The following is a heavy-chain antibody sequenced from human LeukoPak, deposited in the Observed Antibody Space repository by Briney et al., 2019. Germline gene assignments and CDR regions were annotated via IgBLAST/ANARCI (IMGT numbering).Heavy chain of an antibody. CDR3: AKDRGSSSLKYFDY. D-gene: IGHD6-13*01. V-gene: IGHV3-23*01. CDR2: ISGSGDST. Sequence: GGSLRLSCAASGFTFSSYAMSWVCQAPGKGLEWVSGISGSGDSTYYADSVKGRFTISRDNSKNTLYLQMNSLRAEDTAVYYCAKDRGSSSLKYFDYWGQGTLVTVSS. J-gene: IGHJ4*02. CDR1: GFTFSSYA.